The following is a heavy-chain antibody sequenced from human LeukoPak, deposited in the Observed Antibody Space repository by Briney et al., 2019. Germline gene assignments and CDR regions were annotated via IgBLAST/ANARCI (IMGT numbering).Heavy chain of an antibody. J-gene: IGHJ4*02. Sequence: GGSLRLSCAASGFTFGSYGMHWVRQAPGKGLEWVSAISGSGGSTYYADSVKGRFPISRDNSKNTLYLQMNSLRAEDTAVYYCAKLSASSSSDPNDYWGQGTLVTVSS. CDR3: AKLSASSSSDPNDY. D-gene: IGHD6-6*01. V-gene: IGHV3-23*01. CDR2: ISGSGGST. CDR1: GFTFGSYG.